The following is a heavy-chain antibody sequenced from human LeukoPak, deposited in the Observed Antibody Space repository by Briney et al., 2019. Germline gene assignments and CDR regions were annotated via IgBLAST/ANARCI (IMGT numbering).Heavy chain of an antibody. CDR2: TNTNTGNP. J-gene: IGHJ3*02. CDR1: GGTFSSYA. D-gene: IGHD1/OR15-1a*01. CDR3: ARVGNTDAFDI. V-gene: IGHV7-4-1*02. Sequence: ASVKVSCKASGGTFSSYAISWVGQAPGQGLEWMGWTNTNTGNPTYAQGFTGRFVFSLDTSVSTAYLQISSLKAEDTAVYYCARVGNTDAFDIWGQGTMVTVSS.